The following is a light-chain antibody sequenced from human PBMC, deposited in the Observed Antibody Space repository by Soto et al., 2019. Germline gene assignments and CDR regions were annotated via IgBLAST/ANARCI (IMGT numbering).Light chain of an antibody. J-gene: IGKJ5*01. V-gene: IGKV3-11*01. CDR3: HQRNVWPPVT. CDR1: PSVANF. CDR2: GAF. Sequence: EIVLIQSPATLSLSPGERATLSCRASPSVANFVAWYQQKPGQAPRLLIYGAFNRATGIPARFSGSGSGTDFTFTISSLEPEDAAVYYCHQRNVWPPVTFGQGTRLEIK.